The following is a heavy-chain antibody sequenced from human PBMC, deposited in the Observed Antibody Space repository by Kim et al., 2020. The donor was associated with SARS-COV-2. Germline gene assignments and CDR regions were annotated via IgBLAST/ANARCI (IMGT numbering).Heavy chain of an antibody. J-gene: IGHJ6*02. V-gene: IGHV3-30*04. CDR3: ARDLKPVIRGMTKKTNYYSGMDV. CDR1: GFIFSSYA. D-gene: IGHD3-10*01. CDR2: ISFDGSNQ. Sequence: GGSLRLSCSASGFIFSSYAMYWVRQAPDKGLEWLAVISFDGSNQYYEDSVQGRFTVSRDNAKNTLYLQMNSLRPEDTALYYCARDLKPVIRGMTKKTNYYSGMDVWGQGTTVIVSS.